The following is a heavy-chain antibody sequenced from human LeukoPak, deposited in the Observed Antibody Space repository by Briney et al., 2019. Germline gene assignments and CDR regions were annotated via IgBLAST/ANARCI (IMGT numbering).Heavy chain of an antibody. CDR2: INHSGST. V-gene: IGHV4-34*01. J-gene: IGHJ4*02. D-gene: IGHD4-23*01. CDR3: ARSTVVTRGVLDY. Sequence: PSETLSLTCAVYGGSFSGYYWSWIRQPPGKGLEWIGEINHSGSTNYNPSLKSRVTISVDTSKNQFSLKLSSVTAADTAVYYCARSTVVTRGVLDYWGQGTLFTVSS. CDR1: GGSFSGYY.